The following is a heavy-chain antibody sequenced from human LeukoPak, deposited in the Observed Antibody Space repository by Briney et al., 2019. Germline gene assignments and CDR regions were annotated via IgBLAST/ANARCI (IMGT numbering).Heavy chain of an antibody. CDR3: ARASGSYYSGAFDI. Sequence: SGGSLRLSCAASGFTFSSYAMHWVRQASGKGLEWVAVVSYDGSNKYHADSVKGRFTISRDISKNTLYLQMNSLRAEDTAVYYCARASGSYYSGAFDIWGQGTMVTVSS. CDR1: GFTFSSYA. D-gene: IGHD1-26*01. V-gene: IGHV3-30-3*01. CDR2: VSYDGSNK. J-gene: IGHJ3*02.